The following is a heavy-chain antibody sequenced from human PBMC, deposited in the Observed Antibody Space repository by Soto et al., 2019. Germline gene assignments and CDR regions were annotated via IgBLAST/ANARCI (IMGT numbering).Heavy chain of an antibody. J-gene: IGHJ6*02. Sequence: GGSLRLSCAASGFTFSSYAMHWVRQAPGKGLEWVAVISYDGSNKYYADSVKGRFTISRDNSKNTLYLQMNSLRAEDTAVYYCARVRVATIFYGMDVWGQGTTVTVSS. V-gene: IGHV3-30-3*01. CDR1: GFTFSSYA. CDR3: ARVRVATIFYGMDV. CDR2: ISYDGSNK. D-gene: IGHD5-12*01.